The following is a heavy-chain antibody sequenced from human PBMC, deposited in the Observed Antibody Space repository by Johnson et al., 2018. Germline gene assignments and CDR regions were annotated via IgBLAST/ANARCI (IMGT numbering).Heavy chain of an antibody. Sequence: VQLVESGGGLVQXGGSXRLXCAASGFTVSSNYMSWVRQAPGKGLEWVSVIYSGGSTYYADSVKGRFTISRDNSKNRLYLQMNSRRAEDTAVYYCARGPTPDYYYYYGMDVWGQGTTVTVSS. CDR2: IYSGGST. CDR3: ARGPTPDYYYYYGMDV. CDR1: GFTVSSNY. J-gene: IGHJ6*02. V-gene: IGHV3-66*01.